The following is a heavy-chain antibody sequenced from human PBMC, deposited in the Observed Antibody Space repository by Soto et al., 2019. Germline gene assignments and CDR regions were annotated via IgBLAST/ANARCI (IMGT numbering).Heavy chain of an antibody. J-gene: IGHJ6*02. V-gene: IGHV4-61*01. CDR3: ARGIEGWYQGRYYYGMDV. CDR1: GGSVSSGSYY. CDR2: IYYSGST. Sequence: QVQLQESGPGLVKPSETLSLTCTVSGGSVSSGSYYWSWIRQPPGKGLEWIGYIYYSGSTNYNPSLKSRVTIAVDPSKNQFSLKLSSVTAADTAVYYGARGIEGWYQGRYYYGMDVWGQGTTVTVSS. D-gene: IGHD6-19*01.